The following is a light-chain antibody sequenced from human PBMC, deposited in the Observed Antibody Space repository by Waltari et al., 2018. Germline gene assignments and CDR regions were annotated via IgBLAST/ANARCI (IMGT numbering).Light chain of an antibody. CDR2: GAT. V-gene: IGKV3D-15*01. CDR3: QMYNDWPPWT. J-gene: IGKJ1*01. CDR1: QSVDKT. Sequence: VMMQSPATLSLPPGETASLPCRASQSVDKTLAWYQQKPRQPPRLLIYGATRRATGIPDRFSGSGSGTEFTLTINSLDPEDVGVYYCQMYNDWPPWTFGQGTKVEIK.